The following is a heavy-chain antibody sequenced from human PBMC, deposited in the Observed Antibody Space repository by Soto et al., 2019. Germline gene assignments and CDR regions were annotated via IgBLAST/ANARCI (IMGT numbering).Heavy chain of an antibody. D-gene: IGHD2-21*02. V-gene: IGHV4-39*01. Sequence: QLQLQESGPGLVKPSETLSLTCSVSGGSISSSSYFWGWIRQPPGKGLEWIGSIYYSGSTYYNPAIKSRVTVSVDTSKTQFSLKLSSVTAAATAVYYCARHPSDFWFDPWGQGTLVTVSS. CDR1: GGSISSSSYF. CDR3: ARHPSDFWFDP. CDR2: IYYSGST. J-gene: IGHJ5*02.